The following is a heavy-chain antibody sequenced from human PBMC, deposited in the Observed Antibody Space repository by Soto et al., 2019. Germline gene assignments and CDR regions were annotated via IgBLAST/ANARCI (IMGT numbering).Heavy chain of an antibody. V-gene: IGHV4-34*01. CDR1: SGSFRGYY. J-gene: IGHJ4*02. Sequence: PSEPVSLTCAFYSGSFRGYYWSWIRQPPGKGLEWIGEINHSGSTNYNPSLKSRVTISVDTSKNQFSLKLSSVTAADTAVYYCARRRWWSAQDYWGQGTLVTVSS. D-gene: IGHD2-15*01. CDR2: INHSGST. CDR3: ARRRWWSAQDY.